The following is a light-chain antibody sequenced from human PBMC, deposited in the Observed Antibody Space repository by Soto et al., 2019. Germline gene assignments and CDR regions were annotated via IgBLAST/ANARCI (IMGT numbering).Light chain of an antibody. J-gene: IGLJ1*01. CDR3: SSYAGSLYV. Sequence: QSVLNQPPSASGSPGQSVTISCTGTSIDVGGYNYVSWYQQHPGKAPKLMIYEVSKRPSGVPDRFSGSKSGNTASLTVSGLQAEDEADYYCSSYAGSLYVFGNGTKVTVL. CDR1: SIDVGGYNY. V-gene: IGLV2-8*01. CDR2: EVS.